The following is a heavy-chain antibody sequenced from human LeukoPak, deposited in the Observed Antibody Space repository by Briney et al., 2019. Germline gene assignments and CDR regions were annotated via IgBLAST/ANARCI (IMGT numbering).Heavy chain of an antibody. Sequence: PGGSLRLSCAASGFSFSSFAMSWVRQAPGKGLEWVSAISGSGGSTYYADSVKGRFTISRDNSKNTLYLQMNSLRAEDTAVYYCAKTRLFGESLEDYWGQGTLVTVSS. J-gene: IGHJ4*02. CDR1: GFSFSSFA. CDR2: ISGSGGST. D-gene: IGHD3-10*02. CDR3: AKTRLFGESLEDY. V-gene: IGHV3-23*01.